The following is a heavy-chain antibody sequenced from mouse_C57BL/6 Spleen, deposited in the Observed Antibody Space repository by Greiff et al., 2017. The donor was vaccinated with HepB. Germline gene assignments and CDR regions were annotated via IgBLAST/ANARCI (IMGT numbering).Heavy chain of an antibody. D-gene: IGHD2-13*01. CDR3: ARNDGDWEDY. CDR2: IHPNSGST. Sequence: QVQLQQPGAELVKPGASVKLSCKASGYIFTSYWMHWVKQRPGQGLEWIGMIHPNSGSTNYNEKFKSKATLTVDKSSSTAYMQLSSLTSEDSAVYYCARNDGDWEDYWGQGTTLTVSS. J-gene: IGHJ2*01. CDR1: GYIFTSYW. V-gene: IGHV1-64*01.